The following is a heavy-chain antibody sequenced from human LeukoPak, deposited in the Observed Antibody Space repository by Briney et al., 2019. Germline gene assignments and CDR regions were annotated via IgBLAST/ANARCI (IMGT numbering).Heavy chain of an antibody. CDR2: IYYSGST. CDR1: GDSISNYY. Sequence: SETLSLTFTVSGDSISNYYWSWIRQSSGKGLEWIGSIYYSGSTYYNPSLKSRVTISVDTSKNQFSLKLSSVTAADTAVYYCATHLRTTVATPGYFDYWGQGTLVTVSS. D-gene: IGHD4-23*01. V-gene: IGHV4-59*08. CDR3: ATHLRTTVATPGYFDY. J-gene: IGHJ4*02.